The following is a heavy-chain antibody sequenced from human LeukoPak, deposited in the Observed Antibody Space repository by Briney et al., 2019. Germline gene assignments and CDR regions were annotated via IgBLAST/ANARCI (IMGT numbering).Heavy chain of an antibody. V-gene: IGHV4-59*01. J-gene: IGHJ4*02. D-gene: IGHD1-26*01. Sequence: SETLSLTCTVSGGSISSYYWSWTRQPPGKGREWIGSIYYSGSTNYNPSLKSRVTISVDTSKNQFSLKLTSVTAADTAVYYCARGRVGGNYWGQGTPVTVSS. CDR3: ARGRVGGNY. CDR2: IYYSGST. CDR1: GGSISSYY.